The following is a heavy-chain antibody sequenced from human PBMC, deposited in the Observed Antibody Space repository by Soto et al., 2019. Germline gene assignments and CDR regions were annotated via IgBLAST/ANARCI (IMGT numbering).Heavy chain of an antibody. V-gene: IGHV4-4*02. J-gene: IGHJ4*02. CDR3: SKCITALGPIDY. Sequence: QVQLQESGPGLLKPSGTLSLTCAVSGGSISSSNWWSWVRQHPGKGLEWIGEIYHSGSTNYNPSPKSPVAIPVHKYKIHFSMKLSSVTAEDTAVYYCSKCITALGPIDYWGQGTLVTVSS. CDR1: GGSISSSNW. D-gene: IGHD6-6*01. CDR2: IYHSGST.